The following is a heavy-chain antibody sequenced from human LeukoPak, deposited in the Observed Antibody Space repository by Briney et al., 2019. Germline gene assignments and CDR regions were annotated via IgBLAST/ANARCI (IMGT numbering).Heavy chain of an antibody. D-gene: IGHD2-2*01. J-gene: IGHJ6*03. CDR1: GGSFSGYY. CDR2: INHSGST. Sequence: SETLSLTCAVYGGSFSGYYWSWIRQPPGKGLEWIGEINHSGSTNYNPSLKSRVTISVDTSKNQFSLKLSSVTAADTAVYYCARDYCSSTSCYPKRNYYYYYYMDVWGKGTTVTVSS. V-gene: IGHV4-34*01. CDR3: ARDYCSSTSCYPKRNYYYYYYMDV.